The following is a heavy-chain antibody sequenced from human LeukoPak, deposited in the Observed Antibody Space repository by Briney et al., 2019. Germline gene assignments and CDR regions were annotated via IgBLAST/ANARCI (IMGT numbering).Heavy chain of an antibody. J-gene: IGHJ3*02. CDR1: GGSFSGYY. CDR3: ARDTYYYDSSGYYCAFDI. CDR2: IYYSGST. Sequence: SETLSLTCAVYGGSFSGYYWSWIRQPPGKGLEWIGYIYYSGSTNYNPSLKSRVTISVDTSKNQFSLKLSSVTAADTAVYYCARDTYYYDSSGYYCAFDIWGQGTMVTVSS. V-gene: IGHV4-59*01. D-gene: IGHD3-22*01.